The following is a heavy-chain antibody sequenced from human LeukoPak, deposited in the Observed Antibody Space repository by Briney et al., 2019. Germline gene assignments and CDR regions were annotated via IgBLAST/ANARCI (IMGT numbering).Heavy chain of an antibody. V-gene: IGHV3-30*18. CDR2: ISFEGKNK. J-gene: IGHJ4*02. CDR3: AKDLPAETKMGGFDL. CDR1: GLNFNNSG. Sequence: GGSLRLSCARSGLNFNNSGVHWARQAPGKGREWVAVISFEGKNKHHAGSVKGRFHPSRDNSKNTVSLEMNSLRPEHTVVLYCAKDLPAETKMGGFDLWGGGPLVT. D-gene: IGHD4-11*01.